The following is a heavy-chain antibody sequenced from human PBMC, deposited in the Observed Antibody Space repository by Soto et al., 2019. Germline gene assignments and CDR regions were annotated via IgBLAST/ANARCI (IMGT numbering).Heavy chain of an antibody. J-gene: IGHJ4*02. V-gene: IGHV4-4*02. Sequence: QVQLQESGPGLVKPSGTLSLTCAVSGGSISSSNWWSWVRQPPGKGLEWIGEIYHSGSTNYTPSPKSGVTISVDKSKNQFSLKLRSVTAADTDVYYCARGPWVRGVKFDYWGQGTLVTVSS. CDR3: ARGPWVRGVKFDY. D-gene: IGHD3-10*01. CDR1: GGSISSSNW. CDR2: IYHSGST.